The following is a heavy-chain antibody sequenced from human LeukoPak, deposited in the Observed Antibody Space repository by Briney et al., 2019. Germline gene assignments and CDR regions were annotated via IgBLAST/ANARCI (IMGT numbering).Heavy chain of an antibody. J-gene: IGHJ4*02. D-gene: IGHD3-22*01. V-gene: IGHV1-18*01. CDR1: GYTFTNYG. CDR3: ARVHYYDSSGYYQY. CDR2: ISAYNGNT. Sequence: ASVKVSCKASGYTFTNYGISWVRQAPGQGLEWMGWISAYNGNTNFPQKVQGRVTMTTDTSTSTAYMELRSLRSDDTAVYYCARVHYYDSSGYYQYWGQGTLVTVSS.